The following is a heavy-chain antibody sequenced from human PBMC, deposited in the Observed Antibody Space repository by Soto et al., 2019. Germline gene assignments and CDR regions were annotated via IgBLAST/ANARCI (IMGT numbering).Heavy chain of an antibody. V-gene: IGHV4-61*01. CDR3: ARGQRFSDWFDP. CDR1: GGSVSSGSYY. J-gene: IGHJ5*02. D-gene: IGHD3-3*01. Sequence: SETLSLTCTVSGGSVSSGSYYWSWIRQPPGKGLEWIGYIYCSGSTNYNPSLQSRVTISLDTSNNQFSLKLTSVTAADTAVYYCARGQRFSDWFDPWGQGTLVTVSS. CDR2: IYCSGST.